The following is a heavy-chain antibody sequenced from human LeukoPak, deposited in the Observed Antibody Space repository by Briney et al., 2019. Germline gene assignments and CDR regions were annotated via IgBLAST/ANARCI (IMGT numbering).Heavy chain of an antibody. CDR2: IHASGRT. D-gene: IGHD3-16*01. Sequence: KPSETLSLTCDVSGGSINDRDWWTWVRQPPGKGLEWLGEIHASGRTNCNPSLKSRVTISINKSKNQFFLKLSSVTAADTAVYYCARGLMTTPEFDYWGQGTLVTVSS. CDR3: ARGLMTTPEFDY. J-gene: IGHJ4*02. CDR1: GGSINDRDW. V-gene: IGHV4-4*02.